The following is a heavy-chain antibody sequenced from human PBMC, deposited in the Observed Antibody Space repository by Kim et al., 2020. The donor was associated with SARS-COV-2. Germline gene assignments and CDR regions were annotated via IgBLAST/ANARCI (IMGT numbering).Heavy chain of an antibody. Sequence: GGSLRLSCAASGFTFSSYSMNWVRQAPGKGLEWVSSISSSSSYIYYADSVKGRFTISRDNAKNSLYLQMNSLRAEDTAVYYCARDRSYYDILTGYYPQRKNAFDIWGQGTMVTVSS. V-gene: IGHV3-21*01. CDR2: ISSSSSYI. D-gene: IGHD3-9*01. CDR1: GFTFSSYS. CDR3: ARDRSYYDILTGYYPQRKNAFDI. J-gene: IGHJ3*02.